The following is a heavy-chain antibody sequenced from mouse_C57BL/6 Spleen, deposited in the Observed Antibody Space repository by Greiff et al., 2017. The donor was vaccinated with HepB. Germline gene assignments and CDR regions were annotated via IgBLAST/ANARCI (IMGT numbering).Heavy chain of an antibody. V-gene: IGHV1-50*01. CDR2: IDPSDSYT. CDR3: ARLPITTVVARYFDY. Sequence: HVQLQQPGAELVKPGASVKLSCKASGYTFTSYWMQWVKQRPGQGLEWIGEIDPSDSYTNYNQKFKGKATLTVDTSSSTAYMQISSLTSEDSAVYYCARLPITTVVARYFDYWGQGTTLTVSS. D-gene: IGHD1-1*01. CDR1: GYTFTSYW. J-gene: IGHJ2*01.